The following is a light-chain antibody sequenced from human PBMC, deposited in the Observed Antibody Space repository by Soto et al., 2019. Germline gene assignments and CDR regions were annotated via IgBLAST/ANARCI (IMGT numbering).Light chain of an antibody. CDR1: QSVGSN. J-gene: IGKJ2*01. CDR2: GAS. CDR3: QQYNNWPPYT. Sequence: EIVMTQSPGTLSVSPGDRAILSCRASQSVGSNLAWYQQKPGQAPSLLIYGASTRTTGIPARFSGSGSGTEFTLTISSLQSEDFAVYYCQQYNNWPPYTFGQGTKLEIK. V-gene: IGKV3-15*01.